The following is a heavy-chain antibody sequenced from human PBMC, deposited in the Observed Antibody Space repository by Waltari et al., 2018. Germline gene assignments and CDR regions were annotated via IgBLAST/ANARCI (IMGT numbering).Heavy chain of an antibody. CDR3: ATQDIVATISDY. J-gene: IGHJ4*02. V-gene: IGHV3-30*03. Sequence: QVHLVESGGGVVQPGRSLRLSCAASGFIFSDYGIHWVRQAPGKGLEWVAVISYDGRDKHYADSVKGRFTISRDNSKNTLYLQMNSLRAEDTAVYYCATQDIVATISDYWGQGTLVTVSS. CDR1: GFIFSDYG. CDR2: ISYDGRDK. D-gene: IGHD5-12*01.